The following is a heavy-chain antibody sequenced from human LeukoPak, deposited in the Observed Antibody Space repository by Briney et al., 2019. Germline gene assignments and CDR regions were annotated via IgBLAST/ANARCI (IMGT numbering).Heavy chain of an antibody. CDR2: IYTSGST. CDR1: GGSISSYY. D-gene: IGHD2-2*02. J-gene: IGHJ3*02. CDR3: ARFCSSTSCYNPLGDPFSNDAFDI. V-gene: IGHV4-4*07. Sequence: SETLSLTCTVSGGSISSYYWSWIRQPAGKGLEWIGRIYTSGSTNYNPSLKSRVTMSVDTSKDQFSLKLSFVTAADTAVYYCARFCSSTSCYNPLGDPFSNDAFDIWGQGTMVTVSS.